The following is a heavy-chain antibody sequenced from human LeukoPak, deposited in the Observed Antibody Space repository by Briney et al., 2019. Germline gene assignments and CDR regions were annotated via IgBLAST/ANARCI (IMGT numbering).Heavy chain of an antibody. Sequence: GGSLRLSCAASGFPFSTYDVTWVRQAPGKALEWVSAIRVTDGSAYYADSVKGRFTISRDNSKNTLYLQMNSLRAEDTAKYYCAKGSCSSHICYYFYYMDVWGKGTTVTVSS. CDR2: IRVTDGSA. V-gene: IGHV3-23*01. CDR3: AKGSCSSHICYYFYYMDV. CDR1: GFPFSTYD. J-gene: IGHJ6*03. D-gene: IGHD2-2*01.